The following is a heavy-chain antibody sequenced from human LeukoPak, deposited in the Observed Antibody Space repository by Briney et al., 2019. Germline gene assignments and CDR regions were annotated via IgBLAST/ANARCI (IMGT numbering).Heavy chain of an antibody. CDR1: GFTFNYNA. D-gene: IGHD1-26*01. CDR3: ARGFTDGSQQFDY. J-gene: IGHJ4*02. V-gene: IGHV3-23*01. Sequence: GASLRLSCAASGFTFNYNAMSWVRQAPGKGLQWVSNIDGVGTGAYYAASVKVRFTISRDNSKNTLYLQMNSLRAEDTAVYYCARGFTDGSQQFDYWGQGTLVTVSS. CDR2: IDGVGTGA.